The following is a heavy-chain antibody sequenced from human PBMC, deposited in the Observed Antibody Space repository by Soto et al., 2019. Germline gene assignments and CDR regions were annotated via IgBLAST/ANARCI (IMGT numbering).Heavy chain of an antibody. CDR1: GLPFDDYA. Sequence: GGSLRLSCSASGLPFDDYAMHWVRHATGKGLEWVSGISWNSGSIGYADSVKGRFTISRDNAKNSLYLQMNSLRAEDTALYYCAKTIFGVGVRDAFDIWGQGTMVTVSS. J-gene: IGHJ3*02. D-gene: IGHD3-3*01. CDR2: ISWNSGSI. CDR3: AKTIFGVGVRDAFDI. V-gene: IGHV3-9*01.